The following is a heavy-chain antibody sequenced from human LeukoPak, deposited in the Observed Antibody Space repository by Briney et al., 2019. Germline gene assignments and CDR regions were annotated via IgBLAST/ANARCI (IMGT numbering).Heavy chain of an antibody. D-gene: IGHD7-27*01. CDR1: GFTFSSNV. CDR2: ISHDGNNK. J-gene: IGHJ4*02. V-gene: IGHV3-30-3*01. Sequence: PGGSLRLSCAVDGFTFSSNVIHCVRQAPGKGLEWVAVISHDGNNKNYADSVKGRFTLSRDNSKNTLYLQMHRLIPEDTVVYYCARLTGAADYWGQGTLVTVSS. CDR3: ARLTGAADY.